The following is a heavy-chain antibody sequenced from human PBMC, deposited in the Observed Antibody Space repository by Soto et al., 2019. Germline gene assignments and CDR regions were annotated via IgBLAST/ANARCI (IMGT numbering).Heavy chain of an antibody. CDR3: TRHNDFWSGINWFDP. Sequence: LRLSCAASGFTFSGSAMHWVRQAPGKGLEWVGRIRNKANSYATVYAASVKGRFTISRDDSNNTAYPQMNSLKTEDTAVYYCTRHNDFWSGINWFDPWGQGTLVTVSS. J-gene: IGHJ5*02. V-gene: IGHV3-73*01. D-gene: IGHD3-3*01. CDR1: GFTFSGSA. CDR2: IRNKANSYAT.